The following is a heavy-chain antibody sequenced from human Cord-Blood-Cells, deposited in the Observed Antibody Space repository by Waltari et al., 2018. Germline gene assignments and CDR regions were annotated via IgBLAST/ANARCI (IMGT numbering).Heavy chain of an antibody. CDR2: FDPEDGET. Sequence: QVQLVQSGAEVKKPGASVKVSCKVSGYTLTELSMHWVRQAPGKGVEWMGGFDPEDGETIYEQKFQGRVTMTEDTSTDTAYMELSSLRSEDTAVYYCATGVTMVQGVIQPPDYWGQGTLVTVSS. J-gene: IGHJ4*02. CDR3: ATGVTMVQGVIQPPDY. D-gene: IGHD3-10*01. CDR1: GYTLTELS. V-gene: IGHV1-24*01.